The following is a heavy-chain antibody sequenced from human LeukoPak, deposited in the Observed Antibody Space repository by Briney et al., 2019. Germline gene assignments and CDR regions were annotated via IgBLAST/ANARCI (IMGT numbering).Heavy chain of an antibody. V-gene: IGHV3-21*01. Sequence: GESLRLSCAVSGFTFSNYAMNWIRQAPGKGLEWVSSIDVGSYTYYAGSVKGRFTISRDNAKNSLYLQMNSLRAEDTAVYYCAREGYYGRDFDYWGQGTLVTVSS. CDR1: GFTFSNYA. CDR2: IDVGSYT. CDR3: AREGYYGRDFDY. J-gene: IGHJ4*02. D-gene: IGHD3-10*01.